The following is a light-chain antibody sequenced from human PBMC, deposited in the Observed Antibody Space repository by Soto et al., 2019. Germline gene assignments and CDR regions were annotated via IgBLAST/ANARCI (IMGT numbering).Light chain of an antibody. Sequence: QSALSQPASVSGSPGHSITISCTGTSSDIGNYNLVSWFQQHPGKAPKLFIYEVNRRPSGVSDRLSGSKSANTASLTISGLQAEEEADYYCFSYAGAGTFVFGTGTKVTVL. CDR2: EVN. CDR3: FSYAGAGTFV. V-gene: IGLV2-23*02. CDR1: SSDIGNYNL. J-gene: IGLJ1*01.